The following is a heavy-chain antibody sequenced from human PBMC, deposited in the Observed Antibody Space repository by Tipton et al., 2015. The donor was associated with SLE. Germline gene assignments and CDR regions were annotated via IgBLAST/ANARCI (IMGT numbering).Heavy chain of an antibody. CDR1: GGSISSYY. D-gene: IGHD3-10*02. Sequence: TLSLTCTVSGGSISSYYWSWIRQPPGKGLEWIGYIYYSGSTNYNPSLKSRVTISVDTSKNQFSLKLSSVTAADTAVYYCARRMVFGGDYFDYWGQGTLVTASS. CDR2: IYYSGST. CDR3: ARRMVFGGDYFDY. J-gene: IGHJ4*02. V-gene: IGHV4-59*12.